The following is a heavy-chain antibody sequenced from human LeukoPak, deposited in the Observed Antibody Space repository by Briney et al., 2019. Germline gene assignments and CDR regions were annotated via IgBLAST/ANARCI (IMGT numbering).Heavy chain of an antibody. CDR3: AKPPPLRFLEWLFDY. CDR2: ISGSGGST. D-gene: IGHD3-3*01. Sequence: GGSLRLSCAASGFTFSSYAMSWVRQAPGKGLEWVSSISGSGGSTYYADSVKGRFTISRDNSKNTLYLQMNSLRAEDTAVYYCAKPPPLRFLEWLFDYWGQGTLVTVSS. CDR1: GFTFSSYA. J-gene: IGHJ4*02. V-gene: IGHV3-23*01.